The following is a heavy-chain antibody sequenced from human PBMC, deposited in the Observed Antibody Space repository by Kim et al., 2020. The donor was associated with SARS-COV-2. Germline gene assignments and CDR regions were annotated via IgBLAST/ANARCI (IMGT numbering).Heavy chain of an antibody. Sequence: GGSLRLSCAASGFTFSSYAMHWVRQAPGKGLEWVAGISYDGSNKYYADSVKGRFTISRDNSKNTLYLQMNSLRAEDTAVYYCARAAYYYGSGSDFDYWG. J-gene: IGHJ4*01. D-gene: IGHD3-10*01. CDR2: ISYDGSNK. CDR3: ARAAYYYGSGSDFDY. V-gene: IGHV3-30-3*01. CDR1: GFTFSSYA.